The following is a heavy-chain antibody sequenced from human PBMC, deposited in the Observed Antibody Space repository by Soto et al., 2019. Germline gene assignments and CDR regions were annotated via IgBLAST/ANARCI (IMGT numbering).Heavy chain of an antibody. Sequence: GGSLRLSCAASGFTFSSYSMNWVRQAPGKGLEWVSYISSSSSTIYYADSVKGRFTISRDNAKNSLYLQMNSLRDEDTAVYYCAIVLDTAMVYYYYGMDVWGQGTTVTVSS. CDR2: ISSSSSTI. CDR3: AIVLDTAMVYYYYGMDV. V-gene: IGHV3-48*02. CDR1: GFTFSSYS. D-gene: IGHD5-18*01. J-gene: IGHJ6*02.